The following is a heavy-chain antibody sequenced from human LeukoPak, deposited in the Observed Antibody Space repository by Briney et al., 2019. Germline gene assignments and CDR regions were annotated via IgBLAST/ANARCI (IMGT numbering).Heavy chain of an antibody. D-gene: IGHD3-22*01. Sequence: SETLSLTCTVSGASITSYYWNWIRQPPGKGLGWIGYIHYSGSTNYNPSLKSRVTISVDTSKKQFSLNLSSVTAADTAVYYCPRDTRSYDSSAYYYFDYWGQGALVTVSS. J-gene: IGHJ4*02. V-gene: IGHV4-59*01. CDR2: IHYSGST. CDR1: GASITSYY. CDR3: PRDTRSYDSSAYYYFDY.